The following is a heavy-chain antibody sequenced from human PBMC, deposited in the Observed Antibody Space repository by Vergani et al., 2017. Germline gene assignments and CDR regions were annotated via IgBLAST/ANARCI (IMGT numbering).Heavy chain of an antibody. CDR2: VSWNSGSI. Sequence: EVQLVESGGGLVQPGRSLRLSCAASGFTFDDYAMHWVRQAPGKGLEWVSGVSWNSGSIGYADSVKGRFTISRDNAKYSLYLQMNSLRAEDRALYYFSKAPIYKEQQLLILYFQHWGQGTLVTVST. CDR1: GFTFDDYA. V-gene: IGHV3-9*01. J-gene: IGHJ1*01. D-gene: IGHD6-13*01. CDR3: SKAPIYKEQQLLILYFQH.